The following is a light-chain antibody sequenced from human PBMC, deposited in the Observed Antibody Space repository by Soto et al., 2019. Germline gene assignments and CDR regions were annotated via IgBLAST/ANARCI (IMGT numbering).Light chain of an antibody. V-gene: IGLV2-14*01. CDR3: SSYANSDTVI. J-gene: IGLJ2*01. CDR2: DVS. Sequence: QSALTQPASVSGSPGQSITISCTGTSSDVGTYNFVSWYRQHPVKAPILIIFDVSSRPSGISNRFSGSKSGNTASLTISGVQAEDEADYYCSSYANSDTVIFGGGTKVTLL. CDR1: SSDVGTYNF.